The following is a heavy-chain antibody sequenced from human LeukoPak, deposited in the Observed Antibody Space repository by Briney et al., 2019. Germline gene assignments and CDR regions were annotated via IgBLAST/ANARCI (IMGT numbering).Heavy chain of an antibody. CDR3: VRDHASSYDY. Sequence: GASVKVSCKASGYTFNAYYIQWVRQAPGQGLEWMGWINPNSGGSNYAQKFQGRLTMTRDTSITTAFIELSRLTSDDTAVYYCVRDHASSYDYWGQGTLVTVSS. D-gene: IGHD1-26*01. CDR1: GYTFNAYY. V-gene: IGHV1-2*02. CDR2: INPNSGGS. J-gene: IGHJ4*02.